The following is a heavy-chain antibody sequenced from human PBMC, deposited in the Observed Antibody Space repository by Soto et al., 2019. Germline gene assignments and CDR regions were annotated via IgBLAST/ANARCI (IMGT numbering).Heavy chain of an antibody. CDR1: GFTFSSYS. D-gene: IGHD2-21*02. J-gene: IGHJ6*02. CDR3: ARDARHIVVVTARYYYYYGMDV. CDR2: ISSSSSTI. Sequence: EVQLVESGGGLVQPGGSLRLSCAASGFTFSSYSMNWVRQAPGKGLEWVSYISSSSSTIYYADSVKGRLTISRDNAKNSLYLQMNSLRDEDTAVYYCARDARHIVVVTARYYYYYGMDVWGQGTTVTVSS. V-gene: IGHV3-48*02.